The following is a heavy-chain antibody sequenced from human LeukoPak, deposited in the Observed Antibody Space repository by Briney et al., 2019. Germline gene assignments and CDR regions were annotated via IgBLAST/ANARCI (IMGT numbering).Heavy chain of an antibody. V-gene: IGHV1-2*02. J-gene: IGHJ4*02. CDR2: INPNSGGT. Sequence: ASVKVSCKXSGYTFTGNYMHWVRQAPGQGLEWMGRINPNSGGTNYAQKFQGRVTMTGDTSISTAYMELSRLRSDDTAVYYCARVMRGYSGYWGQGTLVTVSS. CDR3: ARVMRGYSGY. D-gene: IGHD5-12*01. CDR1: GYTFTGNY.